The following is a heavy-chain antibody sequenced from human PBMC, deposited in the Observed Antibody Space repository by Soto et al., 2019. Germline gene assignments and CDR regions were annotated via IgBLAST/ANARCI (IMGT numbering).Heavy chain of an antibody. CDR3: ATAEVDY. J-gene: IGHJ4*02. CDR1: GFTFGNSW. Sequence: PGGSLRLSCAASGFTFGNSWMHWVRQAPGKGLEWVSRMNSGGSNTNYADSVKGRFTVSRDNAKNTLYLQMNSLRAEDTAVYYCATAEVDYWGPGTLVTVSS. V-gene: IGHV3-74*01. CDR2: MNSGGSNT.